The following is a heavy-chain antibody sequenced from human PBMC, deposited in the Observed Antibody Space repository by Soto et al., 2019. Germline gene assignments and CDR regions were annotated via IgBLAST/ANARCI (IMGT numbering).Heavy chain of an antibody. D-gene: IGHD2-15*01. CDR1: GFTFSIYW. V-gene: IGHV3-7*01. CDR2: IKQDGSEK. Sequence: GGSLRLSCAASGFTFSIYWMSWVRQAPGKGLEWVANIKQDGSEKYYVDSVKGRFTISRDNAKNSLYLQMNSLRAEDTAVYYCARGGYCSGGSCYGWFDPWGQGTLVTVSS. J-gene: IGHJ5*02. CDR3: ARGGYCSGGSCYGWFDP.